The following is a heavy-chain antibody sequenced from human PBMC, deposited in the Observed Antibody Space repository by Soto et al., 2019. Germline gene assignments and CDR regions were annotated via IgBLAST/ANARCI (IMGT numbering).Heavy chain of an antibody. CDR3: ARGVKYAFDI. CDR2: ITSSTSYI. J-gene: IGHJ3*02. Sequence: EVQLVESGGGLVKPGGSLRLSCAASGFTFSSYSMNWVRQAPGKGLEWVSSITSSTSYIYYADSVKVRFAISRDNAKNSLYLQMNSLRAEDTAVYYCARGVKYAFDIWGQGTMVTVSS. CDR1: GFTFSSYS. V-gene: IGHV3-21*01.